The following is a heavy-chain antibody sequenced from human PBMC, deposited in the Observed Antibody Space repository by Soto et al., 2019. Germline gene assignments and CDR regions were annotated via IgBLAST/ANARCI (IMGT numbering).Heavy chain of an antibody. Sequence: PGRSLRLSCAASGFTFSSYGMHWVRQAPGKGLEWVAVIWYDGSNKYYADSVKGRFTISRDNSKNTLYLQMNSLRAEDTAVYYCARDLSLLWFGESTDYYYYYGMDVWGQGTTVTVSS. D-gene: IGHD3-10*01. J-gene: IGHJ6*02. CDR3: ARDLSLLWFGESTDYYYYYGMDV. CDR1: GFTFSSYG. CDR2: IWYDGSNK. V-gene: IGHV3-33*01.